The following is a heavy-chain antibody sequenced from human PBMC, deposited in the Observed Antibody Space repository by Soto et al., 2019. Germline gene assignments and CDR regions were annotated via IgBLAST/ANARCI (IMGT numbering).Heavy chain of an antibody. J-gene: IGHJ6*02. CDR3: ARDKDGDGYNSYGMDV. Sequence: QVQLVQSGAEVKKPGSSVKVSCKASGGTFSSYAISWVRQAPGQGLEWMGGIIPIFGTANYAQKFEGRVTITADESTSTAYMELSSLRSEDTAVYYCARDKDGDGYNSYGMDVWGQGSTVTVSS. CDR2: IIPIFGTA. CDR1: GGTFSSYA. D-gene: IGHD5-12*01. V-gene: IGHV1-69*01.